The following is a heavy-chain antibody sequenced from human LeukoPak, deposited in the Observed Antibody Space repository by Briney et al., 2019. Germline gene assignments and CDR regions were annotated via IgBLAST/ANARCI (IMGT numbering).Heavy chain of an antibody. J-gene: IGHJ4*02. CDR2: IIPIFGTA. V-gene: IGHV1-69*05. CDR3: ARVGAYSSSSGDY. CDR1: GGTFSSYA. D-gene: IGHD6-6*01. Sequence: SVKVSCKASGGTFSSYAISWVRQAPGQGLEWMGGIIPIFGTANYAQKFQGRVTITTDESTSTAYMELSSLRSEDTAVYYCARVGAYSSSSGDYWGQGTLVTVSS.